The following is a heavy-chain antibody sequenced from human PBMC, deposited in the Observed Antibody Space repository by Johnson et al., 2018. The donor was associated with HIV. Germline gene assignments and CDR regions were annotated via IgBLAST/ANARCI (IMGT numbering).Heavy chain of an antibody. Sequence: QVQLVESGGGVVQPGRSLRLSCAASGFTFSSYGMHWVRQVPGKGLEWVAVISSDGSNKYYGDSVKGRFTISRDNSRNSLYLQMHSLRAEDTAVYYCAKGQSSGYPKDAFDIWGQGTMVIVSS. CDR3: AKGQSSGYPKDAFDI. D-gene: IGHD3-22*01. V-gene: IGHV3-30*18. CDR1: GFTFSSYG. CDR2: ISSDGSNK. J-gene: IGHJ3*02.